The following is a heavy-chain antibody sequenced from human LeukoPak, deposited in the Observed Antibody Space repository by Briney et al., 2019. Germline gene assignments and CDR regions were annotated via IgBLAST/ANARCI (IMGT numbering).Heavy chain of an antibody. Sequence: PGGSLSLSCAASGFTSSSYWMSWVRQAPGKGLEWVANIKQDGSEKYYVDSVKGRFTISRDNAKHSLYLQMNSLRAEDTAVYYCARDRGSSGWYEFDSWGQGTLVTVSS. D-gene: IGHD6-19*01. V-gene: IGHV3-7*01. CDR3: ARDRGSSGWYEFDS. J-gene: IGHJ4*02. CDR2: IKQDGSEK. CDR1: GFTSSSYW.